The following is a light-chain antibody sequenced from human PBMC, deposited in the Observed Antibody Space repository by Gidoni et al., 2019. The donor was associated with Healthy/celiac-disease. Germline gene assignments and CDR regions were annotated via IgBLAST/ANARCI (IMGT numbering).Light chain of an antibody. CDR2: DAS. Sequence: EIVLTQSPATRSLSPGASQSFSSYLAWYQQKPGQAPSLLISDASNRATGIPARFSGSGSGTDFTITISSLEPEDFAVYYCQQRSNAITFGQGTRLEIK. CDR3: QQRSNAIT. J-gene: IGKJ5*01. V-gene: IGKV3-11*01. CDR1: QSFSSY.